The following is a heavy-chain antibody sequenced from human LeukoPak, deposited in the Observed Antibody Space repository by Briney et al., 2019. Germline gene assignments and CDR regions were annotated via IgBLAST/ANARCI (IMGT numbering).Heavy chain of an antibody. CDR2: IKEDGSDK. J-gene: IGHJ4*02. CDR3: ARDETFCSGGPCYPRGYFAF. D-gene: IGHD2-15*01. Sequence: GGSLRLSCAASGFTFSSYWMSWVRQAPGKGLEWVANIKEDGSDKYYVDSVMGRFTISRDNAKNSLYLQMNGLRAEDTAVYYCARDETFCSGGPCYPRGYFAFWGQGTLVTVSS. CDR1: GFTFSSYW. V-gene: IGHV3-7*01.